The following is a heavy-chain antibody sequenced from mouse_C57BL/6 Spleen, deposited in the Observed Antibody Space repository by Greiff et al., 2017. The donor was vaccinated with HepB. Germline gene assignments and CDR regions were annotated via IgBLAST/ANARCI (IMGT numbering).Heavy chain of an antibody. J-gene: IGHJ1*03. CDR1: GFTFSSYG. CDR2: ISSGGSYT. Sequence: EVKVVESGGDLVKPGGSLKLSCAASGFTFSSYGMSWVRQTPDKRLEWVATISSGGSYTYYPDSVKGRFTISRDNAKNTLYLQMSSLKSEDTAMYYCARHVDDWYFDVWGTGTTVTVSS. CDR3: ARHVDDWYFDV. V-gene: IGHV5-6*01.